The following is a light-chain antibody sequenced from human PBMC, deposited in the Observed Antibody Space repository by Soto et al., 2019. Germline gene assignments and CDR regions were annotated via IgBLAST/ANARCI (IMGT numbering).Light chain of an antibody. CDR1: QSVSSN. V-gene: IGKV3-15*01. CDR2: GAS. J-gene: IGKJ2*01. Sequence: EIVMTQSPATLSVSPGERATLSCRASQSVSSNLAWYQQKPGQAPRLLIYGASTRATGIPARFSGSVSGTEFTLTISRLQSEDFAVYYCQQYNNWQTFGQGTKLEIK. CDR3: QQYNNWQT.